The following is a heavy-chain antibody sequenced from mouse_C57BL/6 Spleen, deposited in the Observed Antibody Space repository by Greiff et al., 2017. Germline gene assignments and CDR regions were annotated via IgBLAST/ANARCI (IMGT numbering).Heavy chain of an antibody. CDR1: GYAFRSSW. V-gene: IGHV1-82*01. D-gene: IGHD3-2*02. J-gene: IGHJ3*01. Sequence: VQLQESGPELVKPGASVKISCKASGYAFRSSWMNWVKQRHGKGLGGIGRIYPGDGDTNFNGKLQGKATLTADKSSSTAYMQLSSLTSEDSAVYFCARQLRLPFAYWGQGTLVTVSA. CDR2: IYPGDGDT. CDR3: ARQLRLPFAY.